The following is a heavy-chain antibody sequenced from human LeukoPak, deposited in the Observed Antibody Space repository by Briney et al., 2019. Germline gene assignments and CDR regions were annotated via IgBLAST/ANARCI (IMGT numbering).Heavy chain of an antibody. V-gene: IGHV5-51*01. D-gene: IGHD4-23*01. CDR2: IYPGDSDT. CDR3: ARCYGGKSRSGAFDI. CDR1: GYSFTSYW. J-gene: IGHJ3*02. Sequence: GEPLKISCKGSGYSFTSYWIGWVRQMPWKGLEWMGIIYPGDSDTRYSPSFQGQVTISADKSISTAYLQWSRLKASDTAMYYCARCYGGKSRSGAFDIWGQGTMVTVSS.